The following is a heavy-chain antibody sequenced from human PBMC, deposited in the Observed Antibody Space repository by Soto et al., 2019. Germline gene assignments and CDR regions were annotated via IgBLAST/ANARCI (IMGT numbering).Heavy chain of an antibody. J-gene: IGHJ5*01. CDR2: INGDGSST. CDR1: GFTFSSHW. V-gene: IGHV3-74*01. D-gene: IGHD1-7*01. CDR3: AGSPGLSRISGTTLGA. Sequence: EVQLVESGGGLVQPGGSLRLSCAASGFTFSSHWMHWVRQAPGKGLVWVSRINGDGSSTSYADSVKGRFTISRDNPKNMLYLQVNSLRADDTAVYYCAGSPGLSRISGTTLGAWGQGTLVTVSS.